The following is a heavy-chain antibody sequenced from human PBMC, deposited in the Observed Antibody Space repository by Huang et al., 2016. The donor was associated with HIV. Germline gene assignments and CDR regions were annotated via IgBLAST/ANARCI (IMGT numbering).Heavy chain of an antibody. V-gene: IGHV3-30*02. D-gene: IGHD4-17*01. CDR2: IWYDGSKK. CDR1: GFTFSSYG. Sequence: QVQLVESGGGVVQPGGSLRLSCAASGFTFSSYGMHWVRQAPGKVLDGVAFIWYDGSKKYYAYSVKGRFTISRDNSKNTLYLQMNSLRAEDTAVYYCAKVPHPRDYGDYVGGAFDIWGQGTMVTVSS. J-gene: IGHJ3*02. CDR3: AKVPHPRDYGDYVGGAFDI.